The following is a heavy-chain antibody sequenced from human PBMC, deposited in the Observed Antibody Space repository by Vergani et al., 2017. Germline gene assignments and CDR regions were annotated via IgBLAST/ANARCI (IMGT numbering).Heavy chain of an antibody. V-gene: IGHV3-74*03. J-gene: IGHJ5*01. CDR3: ARARCIETCYMSNWLDS. Sequence: DVHLAESGGGFFQPGGSLRLSCSASGFSFNSYWMHWVRQVPGKGLLWVSRIKSDGSITAYADSVKGRFTISRDTAQNTLYLQMSSLRVEDTGVYYCARARCIETCYMSNWLDSWGQGTLVTGSS. D-gene: IGHD3-9*01. CDR2: IKSDGSIT. CDR1: GFSFNSYW.